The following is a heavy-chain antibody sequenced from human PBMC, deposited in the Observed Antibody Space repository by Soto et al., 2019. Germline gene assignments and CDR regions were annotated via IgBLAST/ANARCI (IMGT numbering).Heavy chain of an antibody. J-gene: IGHJ6*02. CDR1: GYTFTSYD. D-gene: IGHD1-20*01. CDR3: ASGYNWNRHSYGMDV. CDR2: MNPNSGNT. V-gene: IGHV1-8*01. Sequence: ASVKVSCKASGYTFTSYDINWVRQATGQGLEWMGWMNPNSGNTGYAQKFQGRVTMTRNTSISTAYMELSSLRSEDTAVYYCASGYNWNRHSYGMDVWGQGTKVTVSS.